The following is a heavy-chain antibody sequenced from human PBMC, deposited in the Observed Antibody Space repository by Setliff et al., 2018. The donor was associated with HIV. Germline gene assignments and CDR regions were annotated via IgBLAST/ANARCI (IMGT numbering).Heavy chain of an antibody. CDR2: IYFDGLT. CDR1: GASMSHSNYY. J-gene: IGHJ4*02. D-gene: IGHD6-13*01. CDR3: ARGRGSSSSWPIDY. Sequence: SETLSLTCSVSGASMSHSNYYWDWFRQPPGKGLEWIGGIYFDGLTWYNPSLKSRVIISVDTSKNQFSLELTSVTATDTAIYFCARGRGSSSSWPIDYWGQGTLVTVSS. V-gene: IGHV4-39*01.